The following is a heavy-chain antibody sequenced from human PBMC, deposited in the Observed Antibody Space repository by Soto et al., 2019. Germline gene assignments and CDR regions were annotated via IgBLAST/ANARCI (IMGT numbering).Heavy chain of an antibody. D-gene: IGHD1-26*01. CDR3: ATAGQWELLNWFDP. J-gene: IGHJ5*02. CDR1: GYTLTELS. CDR2: FDPEDGET. Sequence: GASVKVSCKVSGYTLTELSMHWVRQAPGKGLEWMGGFDPEDGETIYAQKFQGRVTMTEDTSTDTAYMELSSLRSEDTAVYYCATAGQWELLNWFDPWGQGTLVTVSS. V-gene: IGHV1-24*01.